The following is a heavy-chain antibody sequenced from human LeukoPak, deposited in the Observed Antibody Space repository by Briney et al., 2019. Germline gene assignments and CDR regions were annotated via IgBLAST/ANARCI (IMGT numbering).Heavy chain of an antibody. CDR3: AKAELGVDTFFDY. Sequence: GGSLRLSCAASGFTFSSYAMTWVRQAPGKGLEWVSGISGSADNTYYADSVKGRFTISRDNSKRTLFLQMNSLRAEDTAFYYCAKAELGVDTFFDYWGQGTLVTVSS. D-gene: IGHD3-3*01. J-gene: IGHJ4*02. CDR1: GFTFSSYA. CDR2: ISGSADNT. V-gene: IGHV3-23*01.